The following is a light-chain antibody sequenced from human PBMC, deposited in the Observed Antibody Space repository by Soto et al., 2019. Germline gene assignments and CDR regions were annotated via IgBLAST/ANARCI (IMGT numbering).Light chain of an antibody. CDR3: SSYTTSSRYV. Sequence: QSALTQPASVSGSPGQSITTSCTGTSSDIGSYDYVSWYQQHPGKAPKLMIYDVSNRPSGVSNRFSGSKSGNTASLTISGLQAEDEADYYCSSYTTSSRYVFGTGTKVTVL. CDR1: SSDIGSYDY. V-gene: IGLV2-14*01. J-gene: IGLJ1*01. CDR2: DVS.